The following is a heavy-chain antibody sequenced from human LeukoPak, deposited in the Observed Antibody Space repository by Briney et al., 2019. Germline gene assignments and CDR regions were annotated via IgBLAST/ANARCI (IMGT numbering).Heavy chain of an antibody. CDR1: GGYISSEGYF. CDR2: IYYSGST. CDR3: ARDLGVSGSSLFDP. Sequence: SETLSLTCTVSGGYISSEGYFWSWVRQHPGKGLEWIGYIYYSGSTYYNPSLKSRITISVDTSKNQFSLVLSSVTAADTAVYYCARDLGVSGSSLFDPWGQGTLVTVSS. V-gene: IGHV4-31*03. D-gene: IGHD3-10*01. J-gene: IGHJ5*02.